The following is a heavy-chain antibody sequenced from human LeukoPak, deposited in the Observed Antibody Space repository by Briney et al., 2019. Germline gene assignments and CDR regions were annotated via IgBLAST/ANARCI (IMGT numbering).Heavy chain of an antibody. J-gene: IGHJ6*03. Sequence: SETLSLTCTVSGGSISSYCWSWIRQPPGKGLEWIGYIYYSGSINYNPSLKSRVTISVDTSKNQFSLKLSSVTAADTAVYYCAREVSCSSTSCDYYYYYMDVWGKGTTVTVSS. D-gene: IGHD2-2*01. CDR3: AREVSCSSTSCDYYYYYMDV. CDR2: IYYSGSI. V-gene: IGHV4-59*01. CDR1: GGSISSYC.